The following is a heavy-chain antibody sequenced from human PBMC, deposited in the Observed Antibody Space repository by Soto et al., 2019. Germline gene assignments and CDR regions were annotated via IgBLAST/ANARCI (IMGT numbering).Heavy chain of an antibody. J-gene: IGHJ3*02. V-gene: IGHV3-30*18. CDR2: ISYDGSNK. D-gene: IGHD1-26*01. Sequence: QVQLVESGGGVVQPGRSLRLSCAASGFTFSSYGVHWVRQAPGKGLEWVAVISYDGSNKYYADSVKGRFTISRDNSKNTLYLQMNSLRAEDTAVYYCAKESGKGGSYYAHDAFDIWGQGTMVTVSS. CDR1: GFTFSSYG. CDR3: AKESGKGGSYYAHDAFDI.